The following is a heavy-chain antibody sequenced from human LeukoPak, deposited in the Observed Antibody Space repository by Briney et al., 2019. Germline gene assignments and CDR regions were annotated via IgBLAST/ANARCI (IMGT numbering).Heavy chain of an antibody. D-gene: IGHD3-22*01. V-gene: IGHV3-23*01. CDR1: GFTFSSYA. J-gene: IGHJ4*02. CDR2: ISGSGGST. Sequence: PGGSLRLSCAASGFTFSSYAMIWVRQAPGKGLEWVSAISGSGGSTYYADSVKGRFTISRDNSKNTLYLQMNSLRAEDTAVYYCAKCHRGYYYDSSGYLTYYFDYWGQGTLVTVSS. CDR3: AKCHRGYYYDSSGYLTYYFDY.